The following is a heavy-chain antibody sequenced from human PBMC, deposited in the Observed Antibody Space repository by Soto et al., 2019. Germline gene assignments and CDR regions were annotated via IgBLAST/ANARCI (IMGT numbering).Heavy chain of an antibody. V-gene: IGHV2-5*02. Sequence: QITLKESGPTLVKSTQTLTLTCTFSGFSLSTSGVGVGWIRQPPGKALEWLALIYWDDDKRYSPSLKSRLTITKDTSKNQVVLTRTKMDPVDTATYYCAHAIAPRVLDYWGQGTLVTVSS. D-gene: IGHD2-21*01. CDR1: GFSLSTSGVG. J-gene: IGHJ4*02. CDR3: AHAIAPRVLDY. CDR2: IYWDDDK.